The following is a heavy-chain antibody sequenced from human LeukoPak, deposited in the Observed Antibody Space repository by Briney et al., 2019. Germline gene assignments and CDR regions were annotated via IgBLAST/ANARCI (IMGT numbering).Heavy chain of an antibody. CDR1: GGTFSSYA. CDR3: GRDPLDFWSGFSPFDY. CDR2: IIPILGIA. D-gene: IGHD3-3*01. J-gene: IGHJ4*02. Sequence: SVKVSCKASGGTFSSYAISWVRQAPGQGLEWMGRIIPILGIANYAQKFQGRVTITADKSTSTAYMELSSLRSEDTAVYYCGRDPLDFWSGFSPFDYWGQGTLVTVSS. V-gene: IGHV1-69*04.